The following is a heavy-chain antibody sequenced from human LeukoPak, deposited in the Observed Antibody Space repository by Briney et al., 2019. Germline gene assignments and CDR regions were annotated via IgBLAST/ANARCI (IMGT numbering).Heavy chain of an antibody. CDR1: GFAFDSYW. V-gene: IGHV3-7*01. CDR3: AKIYCSGGSCYSGLTYFDY. Sequence: GGSLRLSCVASGFAFDSYWMTWVRQAPGKGLEWVANIKQDGSETYNVDSVKGRFTISRDNSKNTLYLQMNSLRAEDTAVYYCAKIYCSGGSCYSGLTYFDYWGQGTLVTVSS. J-gene: IGHJ4*02. CDR2: IKQDGSET. D-gene: IGHD2-15*01.